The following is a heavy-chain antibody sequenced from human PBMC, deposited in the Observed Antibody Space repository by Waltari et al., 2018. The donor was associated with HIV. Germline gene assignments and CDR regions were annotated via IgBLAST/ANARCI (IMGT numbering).Heavy chain of an antibody. V-gene: IGHV4-39*01. CDR2: MFYSGRT. CDR3: ARQAYYYGSGSANWFDP. D-gene: IGHD3-10*01. J-gene: IGHJ5*02. CDR1: GGSINSTIYY. Sequence: QLQLQESGPGLVKPSETLSLICSISGGSINSTIYYWGWIRQPPGKGLEWIGSMFYSGRTYYNPSLKSRVTISVDTSKNQFSLKLSSVTAADTALYYCARQAYYYGSGSANWFDPWGQGTLVTVSS.